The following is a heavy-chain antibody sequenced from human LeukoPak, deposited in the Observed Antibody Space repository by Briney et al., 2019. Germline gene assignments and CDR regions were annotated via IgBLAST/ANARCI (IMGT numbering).Heavy chain of an antibody. J-gene: IGHJ3*02. CDR2: IYYSGST. V-gene: IGHV4-61*01. CDR1: GGSVSSGSYH. Sequence: SETLSLTCTVSGGSVSSGSYHWSWIRQPPGKGLEWIGYIYYSGSTNYNPSLKSRITISVDTSKNQLSLKLGSVTAADTAVYYCARDSDYYDSSGYRHHAFDIWGQGTMVTVSS. CDR3: ARDSDYYDSSGYRHHAFDI. D-gene: IGHD3-22*01.